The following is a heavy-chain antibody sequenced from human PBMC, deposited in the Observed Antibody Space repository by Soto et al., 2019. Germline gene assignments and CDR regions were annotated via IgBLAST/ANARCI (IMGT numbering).Heavy chain of an antibody. Sequence: PGGSLRLSCAASGFTFSSYWMHWVRQAPGKGLVWVSRINSDGSSTSYADSVKGRFTISRDNAKNTVYLQMNSLRAEDTAVYYCARAGYSSSWYLYYYYYYGMDVWGQGTTVTVSS. V-gene: IGHV3-74*01. J-gene: IGHJ6*02. CDR2: INSDGSST. CDR3: ARAGYSSSWYLYYYYYYGMDV. CDR1: GFTFSSYW. D-gene: IGHD6-13*01.